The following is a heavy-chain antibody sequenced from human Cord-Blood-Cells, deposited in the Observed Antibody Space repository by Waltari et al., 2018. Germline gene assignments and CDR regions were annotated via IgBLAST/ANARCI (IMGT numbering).Heavy chain of an antibody. CDR3: ARMRDIAAAGTGWFDP. CDR2: IIPIFGTA. Sequence: QVQLVQSGAEVKKPGSSVKVSCKASGGTFSSYAISWVRQAPGQGLEWMGGIIPIFGTANYAQKFQGRVTITADESTSTAYMELSSLRSEDTAVYYCARMRDIAAAGTGWFDPWGQGTLVTVSS. CDR1: GGTFSSYA. J-gene: IGHJ5*02. V-gene: IGHV1-69*01. D-gene: IGHD6-13*01.